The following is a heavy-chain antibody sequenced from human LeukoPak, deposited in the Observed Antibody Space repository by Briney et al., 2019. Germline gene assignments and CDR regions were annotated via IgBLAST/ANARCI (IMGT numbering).Heavy chain of an antibody. CDR2: ISGSGGST. V-gene: IGHV3-23*01. D-gene: IGHD3-3*01. Sequence: GGSLRLSCAASGFTFSSYAMSWVRQAPGKGREWVSAISGSGGSTYYADSVKGRFTISRDNSKNTLYLQMNSLRAEDTAVYYCAKLSGRYDFWSGYSDYWGQGTMVTVSS. J-gene: IGHJ4*02. CDR1: GFTFSSYA. CDR3: AKLSGRYDFWSGYSDY.